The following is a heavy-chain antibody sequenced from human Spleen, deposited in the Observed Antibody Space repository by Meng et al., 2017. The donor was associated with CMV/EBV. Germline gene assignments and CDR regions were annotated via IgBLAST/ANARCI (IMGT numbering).Heavy chain of an antibody. Sequence: TFSSYAMHWVRQAPGKGLEWVAVISYDGSNKYYADSVKGRFTISRDNSKNTLYLQMNSLRAEDTAVYYCARDRTAYCGGDCAGSFDYWGQGTLVTVSS. V-gene: IGHV3-30-3*01. CDR2: ISYDGSNK. D-gene: IGHD2-21*01. J-gene: IGHJ4*02. CDR1: TFSSYA. CDR3: ARDRTAYCGGDCAGSFDY.